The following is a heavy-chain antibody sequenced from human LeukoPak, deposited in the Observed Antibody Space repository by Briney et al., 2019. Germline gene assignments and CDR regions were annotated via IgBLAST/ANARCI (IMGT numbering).Heavy chain of an antibody. D-gene: IGHD3-10*01. CDR1: GYTLTELS. CDR3: ASGYYGSGSYYNEVLLLDY. V-gene: IGHV1-24*01. CDR2: FDPEDGET. J-gene: IGHJ4*02. Sequence: ASVKVSCKVSGYTLTELSMHWVRQAPGKGLEWMGGFDPEDGETIYAQKFQGRVTMTEDTSTDTAYMELSSLRSEDTAVYYCASGYYGSGSYYNEVLLLDYWGQGTLVTVSS.